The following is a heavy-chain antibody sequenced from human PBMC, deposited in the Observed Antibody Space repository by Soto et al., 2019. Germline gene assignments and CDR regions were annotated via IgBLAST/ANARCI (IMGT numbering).Heavy chain of an antibody. V-gene: IGHV1-46*01. Sequence: ASVKVSCKASGYTFTSYYMHWVRQAPGQGLEWMGIINPSGGSTSYAQKFQGRVTMTRDTSTSTVYMELSSLRSEDTAVYYCARDYAYYYDSSGYSDWYFDLWGRGTLVTVSS. CDR1: GYTFTSYY. D-gene: IGHD3-22*01. CDR3: ARDYAYYYDSSGYSDWYFDL. J-gene: IGHJ2*01. CDR2: INPSGGST.